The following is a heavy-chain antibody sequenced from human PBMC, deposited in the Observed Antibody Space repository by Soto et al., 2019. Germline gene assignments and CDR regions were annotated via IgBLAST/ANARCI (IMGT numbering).Heavy chain of an antibody. CDR2: IYYSGST. CDR3: ARQGAGYYYDSSGKAFDY. J-gene: IGHJ4*02. V-gene: IGHV4-59*08. CDR1: GGSISSYY. D-gene: IGHD3-22*01. Sequence: QVQLQESGPGLVKPSETLSLTCTASGGSISSYYWSWIRQPPGKGLEWIGYIYYSGSTNYNPSLKSRVTISVDTSKNQFSLKLSSVTAADTAVYYCARQGAGYYYDSSGKAFDYWGQGTLVTVSS.